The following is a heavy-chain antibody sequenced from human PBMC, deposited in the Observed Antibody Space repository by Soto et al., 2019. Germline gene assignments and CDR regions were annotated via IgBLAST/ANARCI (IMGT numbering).Heavy chain of an antibody. D-gene: IGHD7-27*01. CDR3: ARRATGEGVAFDI. CDR1: GGSFSGYY. J-gene: IGHJ3*02. Sequence: SETLSLTCAVYGGSFSGYYWSWIRQPPGKGLEWIGEINHSGSTNYNPPLKSRVTISVDTSKNQFSRKLSSVTAADTAVYYCARRATGEGVAFDIWGQGTMVTVSS. V-gene: IGHV4-34*01. CDR2: INHSGST.